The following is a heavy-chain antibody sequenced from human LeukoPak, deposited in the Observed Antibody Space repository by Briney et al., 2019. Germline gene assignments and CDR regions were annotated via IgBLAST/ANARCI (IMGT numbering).Heavy chain of an antibody. D-gene: IGHD2-2*01. Sequence: TPSETLSFTCTVSGGSISSSSYYWGWIRQPPGKGLEWIGSIYYSGSTYYNPSLKSRVTISVDTSKNQFSLKLSSVTAAGTAVYYCARQGQYCSSTSCYRDLSHFDYWGQGTLVTVSS. CDR1: GGSISSSSYY. CDR2: IYYSGST. V-gene: IGHV4-39*01. CDR3: ARQGQYCSSTSCYRDLSHFDY. J-gene: IGHJ4*02.